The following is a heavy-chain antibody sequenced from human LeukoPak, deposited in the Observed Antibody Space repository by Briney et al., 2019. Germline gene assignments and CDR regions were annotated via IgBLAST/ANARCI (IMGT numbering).Heavy chain of an antibody. J-gene: IGHJ4*02. CDR1: GFTFDDYA. CDR3: AIASQPDY. Sequence: PGRSLRLSCAASGFTFDDYAMHWVRHAPGKGLEWVSGISWNSGSIGYADSVKGRFTISRDNAKNSLYLQMNSLRAEGTAVYYRAIASQPDYWGQGTLVTVSS. D-gene: IGHD6-6*01. CDR2: ISWNSGSI. V-gene: IGHV3-9*01.